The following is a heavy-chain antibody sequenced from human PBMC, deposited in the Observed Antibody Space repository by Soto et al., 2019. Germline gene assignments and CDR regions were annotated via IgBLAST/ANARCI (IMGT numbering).Heavy chain of an antibody. CDR1: GGSISSYY. Sequence: QVQLQESGPGLVKPSETLSLTCTVSGGSISSYYWSWVRQPPGKGLEWIGCIYYSGSTNYNPSLRGRVTISVDTSKNQSSLKLSSVTAADTDVYYCARRWGTTFDYWGQGTLVTVSS. CDR3: ARRWGTTFDY. CDR2: IYYSGST. J-gene: IGHJ4*02. D-gene: IGHD3-16*01. V-gene: IGHV4-59*08.